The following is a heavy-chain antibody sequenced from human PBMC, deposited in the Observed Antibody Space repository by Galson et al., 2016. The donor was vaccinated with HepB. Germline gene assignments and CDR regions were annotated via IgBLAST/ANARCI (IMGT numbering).Heavy chain of an antibody. CDR2: SSAYNGNK. CDR3: ARDRRVALFGMDV. V-gene: IGHV1-18*01. Sequence: SVKVSCKASGYTFTSYGISWVRQAPGQGLEWMGWSSAYNGNKKYAQKFQGRVIMTTDTSTSTEYMELRSLRPDDTAGYYCARDRRVALFGMDVWGQGTTVTVPS. J-gene: IGHJ6*02. CDR1: GYTFTSYG. D-gene: IGHD3-3*01.